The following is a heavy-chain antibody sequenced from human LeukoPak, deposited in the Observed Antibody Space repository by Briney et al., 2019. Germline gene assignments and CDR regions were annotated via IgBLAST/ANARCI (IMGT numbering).Heavy chain of an antibody. CDR1: GFTFSSYS. CDR2: ISSSGSYI. J-gene: IGHJ4*02. V-gene: IGHV3-21*01. D-gene: IGHD6-13*01. CDR3: ARASGSPGIYDY. Sequence: GGSLRLSCAASGFTFSSYSMNWVRQAPGKGLEWVSSISSSGSYIYYADSVKGRFTISRDNAKNSLYLQMNSLRAEDTAVYYCARASGSPGIYDYWGQGTLVTVSS.